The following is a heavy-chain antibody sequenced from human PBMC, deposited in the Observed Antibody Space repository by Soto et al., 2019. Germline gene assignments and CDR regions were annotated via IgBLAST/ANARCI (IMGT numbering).Heavy chain of an antibody. D-gene: IGHD1-20*01. CDR3: ARQPESTRYFDF. CDR1: GASISTSSDF. Sequence: QLQLQESGPGLVRSSETLSLTCSVSGASISTSSDFWGWIRQAPGQGLERIGNVYQSGTTRLNPSLKSRFSIFVDRSKNQFSLELNSASAADRAVYYCARQPESTRYFDFWGQGILVTVSS. V-gene: IGHV4-39*01. CDR2: VYQSGTT. J-gene: IGHJ4*02.